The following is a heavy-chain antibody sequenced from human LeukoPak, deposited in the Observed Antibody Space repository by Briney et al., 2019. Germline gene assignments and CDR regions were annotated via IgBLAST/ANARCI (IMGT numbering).Heavy chain of an antibody. CDR1: GFRFDDYG. CDR3: ARGGSTGWYSFDY. J-gene: IGHJ4*02. D-gene: IGHD6-19*01. CDR2: INWNGGST. V-gene: IGHV3-20*04. Sequence: GGSLRLSCVASGFRFDDYGMSWVRQAPGKGLEWVSGINWNGGSTGYADSVKGRFTFSRDNAKNSLYLRMNSLRAEDTALYYCARGGSTGWYSFDYWGQGTLVTVSS.